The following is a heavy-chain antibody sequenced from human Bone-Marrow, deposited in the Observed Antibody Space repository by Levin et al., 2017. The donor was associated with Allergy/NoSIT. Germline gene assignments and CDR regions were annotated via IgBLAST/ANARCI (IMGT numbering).Heavy chain of an antibody. J-gene: IGHJ5*02. CDR3: ARDRPSSSGWYHIRNWFDP. CDR2: ISYDGSNK. V-gene: IGHV3-30-3*01. CDR1: GFTFSSYA. Sequence: GGSLRLSCAASGFTFSSYAMHWVRQAPGKGLEWVAVISYDGSNKYYADSVKGRFTISRDNSKNTLYLQMNSLRAEDTAVYYCARDRPSSSGWYHIRNWFDPWGQGTLVTVSS. D-gene: IGHD6-19*01.